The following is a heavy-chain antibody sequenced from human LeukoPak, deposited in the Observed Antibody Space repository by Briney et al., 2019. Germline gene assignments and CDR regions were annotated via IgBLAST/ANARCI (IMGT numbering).Heavy chain of an antibody. CDR3: ARVFLYGGGGSFGPYGMDV. D-gene: IGHD2-15*01. J-gene: IGHJ6*02. CDR2: INTNTGNP. V-gene: IGHV7-4-1*02. Sequence: ASVKVSCKASGYTFTSYAMNWVRQAPGQGLEWMGWINTNTGNPTYAQGFTGRFVFSLDTSVSTAYLQISSLKAEDTAVYYCARVFLYGGGGSFGPYGMDVWGQGTTVTVSS. CDR1: GYTFTSYA.